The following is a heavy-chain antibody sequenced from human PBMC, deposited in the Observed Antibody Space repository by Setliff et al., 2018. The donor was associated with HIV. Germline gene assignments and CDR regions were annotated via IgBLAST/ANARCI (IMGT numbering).Heavy chain of an antibody. J-gene: IGHJ1*01. D-gene: IGHD3-22*01. V-gene: IGHV1-3*01. Sequence: ASVKVSCKASGYTFTSYAMHWVRQAPGQRLEWMGWINAGNGNTKYSQKFQGRVTITRDTSASTAYMELSSLRSEDTAVYYCARAGWDSSGYYAPEGYLQHWGQGTLVTVSS. CDR2: INAGNGNT. CDR1: GYTFTSYA. CDR3: ARAGWDSSGYYAPEGYLQH.